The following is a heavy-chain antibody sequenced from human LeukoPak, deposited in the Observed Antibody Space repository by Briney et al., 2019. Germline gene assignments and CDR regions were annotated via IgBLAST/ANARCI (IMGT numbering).Heavy chain of an antibody. V-gene: IGHV3-66*01. J-gene: IGHJ4*02. CDR2: IYSGGRT. D-gene: IGHD6-13*01. CDR3: ARAGPSSSWHQFDY. CDR1: EFSVGSNY. Sequence: GGSLRLSCAASEFSVGSNYMTWVRQAPGKGLEWVSLIYSGGRTYYADSVKGRFTISRDNSKNTLYLQMNRLRAEDTAVYYCARAGPSSSWHQFDYWGQGTLVTVSS.